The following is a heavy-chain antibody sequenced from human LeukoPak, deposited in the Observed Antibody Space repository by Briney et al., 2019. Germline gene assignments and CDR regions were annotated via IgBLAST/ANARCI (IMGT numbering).Heavy chain of an antibody. J-gene: IGHJ6*03. V-gene: IGHV6-1*01. CDR1: GDSVCSNSAA. CDR3: ARESRPRGWGIFGYYYYMDV. CDR2: RYYKSKWYN. D-gene: IGHD3-3*01. Sequence: PSQTLSLTCAISGDSVCSNSAAWHWIRQSPSGGLEWLGRRYYKSKWYNDYAVSVKGRVTINSDTSKNQFSLQLSSVTPEDTAVYYCARESRPRGWGIFGYYYYMDVWGKGTTVAVSS.